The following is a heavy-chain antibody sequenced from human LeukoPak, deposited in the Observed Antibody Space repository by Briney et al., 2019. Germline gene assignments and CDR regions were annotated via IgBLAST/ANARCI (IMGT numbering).Heavy chain of an antibody. CDR1: GDSVSSKSAA. J-gene: IGHJ4*02. Sequence: SQTLSLTCAISGDSVSSKSAAWNWIRQSPPRGLEWLGRTYYRSKWHNGYAVSVKSRITINPDTSKNKFSLHLNSVAPDGTAVYYCVRSAGPLDYWGQGTLVTVSS. CDR2: TYYRSKWHN. D-gene: IGHD1-14*01. V-gene: IGHV6-1*01. CDR3: VRSAGPLDY.